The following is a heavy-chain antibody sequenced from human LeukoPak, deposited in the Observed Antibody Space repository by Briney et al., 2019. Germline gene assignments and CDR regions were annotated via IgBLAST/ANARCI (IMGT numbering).Heavy chain of an antibody. V-gene: IGHV4-59*01. CDR2: IYYSGSA. CDR1: GGSISNYY. Sequence: SETLSLTCTVSGGSISNYYWSWIRQPPGKGLEWIGYIYYSGSANYNPFLKSRVTISVDTSNNQFSLKLSSVTAADTAVYYCARDRRGYYDSSGYYNDAFDVWGQGTMVTVSS. CDR3: ARDRRGYYDSSGYYNDAFDV. D-gene: IGHD3-22*01. J-gene: IGHJ3*01.